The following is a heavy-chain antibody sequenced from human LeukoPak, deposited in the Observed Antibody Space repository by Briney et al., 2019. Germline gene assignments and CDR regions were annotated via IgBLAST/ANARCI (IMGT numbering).Heavy chain of an antibody. J-gene: IGHJ4*02. CDR2: IYHFGST. CDR1: GGSFSDYS. D-gene: IGHD3-22*01. V-gene: IGHV4-34*01. CDR3: ARHYENTGYQYDY. Sequence: SETLSLTCAVYGGSFSDYSWNWIRQPPGKGLEWIGEIYHFGSTNYNPSLKSRVTISGDTSKKQFSLKLSSVTAADTAVYYCARHYENTGYQYDYRGQGTLVTVSS.